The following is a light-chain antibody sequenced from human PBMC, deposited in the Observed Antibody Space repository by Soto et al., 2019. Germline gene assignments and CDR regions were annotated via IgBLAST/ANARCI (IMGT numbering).Light chain of an antibody. CDR2: EVN. J-gene: IGLJ2*01. CDR1: SNDVGSYDL. V-gene: IGLV2-23*01. Sequence: QSALTQPASVSGSPGQSITISCAGSSNDVGSYDLVSWYQHHPGNAPKLIIFEVNKRPSGVSDRFSGSKSGNSASLTVSGLQAEDEGDYFCSSYARRNNLLFGGGTKLTVL. CDR3: SSYARRNNLL.